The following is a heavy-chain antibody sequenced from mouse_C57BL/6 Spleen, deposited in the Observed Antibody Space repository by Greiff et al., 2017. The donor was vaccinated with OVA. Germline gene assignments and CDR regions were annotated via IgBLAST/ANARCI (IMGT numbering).Heavy chain of an antibody. D-gene: IGHD2-4*01. CDR1: GYTFTDYY. Sequence: EVQLQQSGPVLVKPGASVKMSCKASGYTFTDYYMNWVKQSHGKSLEWIGVINPYNGGTSYHQKFKGKATLTVDKSSSTAYMELNSLTSEDSAVYYCAREGYDYDRGAWFAYWGQGTLVTVSA. CDR2: INPYNGGT. J-gene: IGHJ3*01. V-gene: IGHV1-19*01. CDR3: AREGYDYDRGAWFAY.